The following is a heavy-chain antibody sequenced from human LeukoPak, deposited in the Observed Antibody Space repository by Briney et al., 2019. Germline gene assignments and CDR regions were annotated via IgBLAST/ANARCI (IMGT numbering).Heavy chain of an antibody. Sequence: GGSLRLSCAASGFTFSSYAMNWVRQAPGKGLEWVSAISGSGGTTYYADSVKGRFTISRDNSKNTLYLQMNSLRAEDTAVYYCAKDPEAQYYYDSSGYYNTYYFDYWGQGNLVTVSS. CDR2: ISGSGGTT. V-gene: IGHV3-23*01. CDR1: GFTFSSYA. CDR3: AKDPEAQYYYDSSGYYNTYYFDY. J-gene: IGHJ4*02. D-gene: IGHD3-22*01.